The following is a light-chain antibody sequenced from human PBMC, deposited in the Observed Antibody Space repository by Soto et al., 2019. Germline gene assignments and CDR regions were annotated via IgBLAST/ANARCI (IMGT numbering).Light chain of an antibody. CDR3: QSYDSSLSEGV. Sequence: QSVLTQPPSVSGAPGQRVTISCTGSSSNIGAGYGVYWYQQLPGTAPKLLIYGNNNRPSGVPDRFSDSQSGTSASLVITGLQAQDEADYYCQSYDSSLSEGVFGGGTKLTVL. V-gene: IGLV1-40*01. CDR1: SSNIGAGYG. J-gene: IGLJ2*01. CDR2: GNN.